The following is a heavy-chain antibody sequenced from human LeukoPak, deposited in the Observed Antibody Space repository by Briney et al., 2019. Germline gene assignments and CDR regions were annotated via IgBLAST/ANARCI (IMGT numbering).Heavy chain of an antibody. D-gene: IGHD6-13*01. CDR1: GFSISTYGVG. CDR2: IYWDDDK. J-gene: IGHJ4*02. Sequence: ESGPTLVNPTQTLTLTCTFSGFSISTYGVGVGWIRQPPGKALDWLTLIYWDDDKRYSPSLESRLTVTKDTSKNQVVLTMTNMDPVDTATDYCVHYHSTWAYWGQGTLITVSS. CDR3: VHYHSTWAY. V-gene: IGHV2-5*02.